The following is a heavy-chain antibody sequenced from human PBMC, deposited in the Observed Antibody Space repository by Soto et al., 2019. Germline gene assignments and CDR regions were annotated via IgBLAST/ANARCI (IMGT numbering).Heavy chain of an antibody. Sequence: GGSLRLSCAASGFTFSSYAMHWVRQAPGKGLEWVAVISYDGSNKYYADSVKGRFTISRDNSKNTLYLQMNSLRAEDTAVYYCARDELYFDWLLGQYYYGMDVWGQGTTVTVSS. CDR1: GFTFSSYA. V-gene: IGHV3-30-3*01. D-gene: IGHD3-9*01. J-gene: IGHJ6*02. CDR2: ISYDGSNK. CDR3: ARDELYFDWLLGQYYYGMDV.